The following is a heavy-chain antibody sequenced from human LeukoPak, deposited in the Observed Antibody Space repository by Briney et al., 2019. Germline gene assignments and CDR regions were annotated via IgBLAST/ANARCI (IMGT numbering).Heavy chain of an antibody. D-gene: IGHD3-22*01. CDR3: AKDAYYYDSSGYYYIVYFDY. CDR1: GFTFDDYA. CDR2: ISWNSGSL. Sequence: GGSLRLSCAASGFTFDDYAMHWVRQAPGKGLEWVSGISWNSGSLGYADSVKGRFTISRDNSKNTLYLQMNSLRAEDTAVYYCAKDAYYYDSSGYYYIVYFDYWGQGTLVTVSS. J-gene: IGHJ4*02. V-gene: IGHV3-9*01.